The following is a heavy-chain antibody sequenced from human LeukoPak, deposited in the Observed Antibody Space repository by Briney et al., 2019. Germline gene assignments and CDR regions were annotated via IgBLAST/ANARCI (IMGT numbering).Heavy chain of an antibody. J-gene: IGHJ4*02. Sequence: PGGSLRLSCAASGFTFSSYGMHWVRQAPGKGLEWVAFIRNDGRNKYYADSVKGPFTISRDNSKNTLYLQMNSLRAEDTAVYYCARVASSSYAFDYWGQGTLVTVSS. V-gene: IGHV3-30*02. CDR3: ARVASSSYAFDY. CDR1: GFTFSSYG. D-gene: IGHD6-6*01. CDR2: IRNDGRNK.